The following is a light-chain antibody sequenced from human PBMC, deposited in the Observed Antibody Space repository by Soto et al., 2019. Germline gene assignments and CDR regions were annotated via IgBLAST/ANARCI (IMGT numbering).Light chain of an antibody. V-gene: IGLV3-21*04. CDR3: QVWDSSSDNVV. J-gene: IGLJ2*01. Sequence: SYELTQPPSVSVAPGKTARITCGGNNIGSKSVHWYQQKPGQAPVLVIYYDSDRPSGIPERFSRSNSGNTATLTISRVEAGDEADYYCQVWDSSSDNVVFGGGTKLTVL. CDR1: NIGSKS. CDR2: YDS.